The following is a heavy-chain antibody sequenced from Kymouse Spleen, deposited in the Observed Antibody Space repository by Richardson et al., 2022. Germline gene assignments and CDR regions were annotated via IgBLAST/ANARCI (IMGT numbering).Heavy chain of an antibody. Sequence: QVQLVESGGGVVQPGRSLRLSCAASGFTFSSYGMHWVRQAPGKGLEWVAVISYDGSNKYYADSVKGRFTISRDNSKNTLYLQMNSLRAEDTAVYYCAKEPRQPHYYYYGMDVWGQGTTVTVSS. CDR3: AKEPRQPHYYYYGMDV. J-gene: IGHJ6*02. CDR1: GFTFSSYG. CDR2: ISYDGSNK. V-gene: IGHV3-30*18. D-gene: IGHD6-13*01,IGHD6-25*01,IGHD6-6*01.